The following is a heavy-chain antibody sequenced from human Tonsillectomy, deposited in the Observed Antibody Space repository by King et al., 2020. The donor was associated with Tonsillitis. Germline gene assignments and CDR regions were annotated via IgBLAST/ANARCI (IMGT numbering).Heavy chain of an antibody. CDR2: ITWDGGST. D-gene: IGHD4-11*01. V-gene: IGHV3-43*01. CDR3: ATERLQYFDY. CDR1: GFTFDDYT. J-gene: IGHJ4*02. Sequence: VQLVESGGVVVQPGGSLRLSCAASGFTFDDYTMHWVRQAPGKGLEWVSLITWDGGSTFYADSVKGRFTISRDNSKNSLSLQMNSLRPEDTAVYYCATERLQYFDYWGQGTLVTVSS.